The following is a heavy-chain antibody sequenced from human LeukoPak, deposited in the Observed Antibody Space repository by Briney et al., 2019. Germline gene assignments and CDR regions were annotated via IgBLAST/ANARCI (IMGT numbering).Heavy chain of an antibody. V-gene: IGHV3-33*08. CDR3: ARDHYYGTNALGY. J-gene: IGHJ4*02. Sequence: GGSLRLSCTASGFSFSNYGMHWVRQDPGKGLEWVAVIAHDGSVAYYADWVKGRFTISRDNSKNTLYLQMNSLRAEDTAVYYCARDHYYGTNALGYWGQGTLVTVSS. CDR2: IAHDGSVA. CDR1: GFSFSNYG. D-gene: IGHD3-10*01.